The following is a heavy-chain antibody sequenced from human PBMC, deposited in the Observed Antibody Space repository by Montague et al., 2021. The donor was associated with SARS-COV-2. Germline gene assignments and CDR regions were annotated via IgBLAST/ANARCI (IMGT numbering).Heavy chain of an antibody. CDR2: VYTIGST. CDR1: GGSISSDSYC. D-gene: IGHD5-12*01. V-gene: IGHV4-61*02. Sequence: TLSLTCTVSGGSISSDSYCWSWIRQPAGKGLEWIGRVYTIGSTNYXXXLKSRVTISGDTSRNQFSLRLTSVTAADTAMYYCARAVIYGGYAFAYFDFWGQGVLVTVSS. J-gene: IGHJ4*02. CDR3: ARAVIYGGYAFAYFDF.